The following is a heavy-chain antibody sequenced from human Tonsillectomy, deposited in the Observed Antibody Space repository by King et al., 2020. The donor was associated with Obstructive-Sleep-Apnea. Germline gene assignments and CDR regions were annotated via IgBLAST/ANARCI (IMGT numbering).Heavy chain of an antibody. CDR2: ISSSSSTI. CDR3: ARDSDSSGWYVPDFDY. Sequence: VQLVESGGGLVQPGGSLRLSCAASGFTFSSYSMNWVRQAPGKGLEWVSYISSSSSTIYYADSVKGRFTISRDNAKNSLYLQMNSLRAEDTAVYYCARDSDSSGWYVPDFDYWGQGTLVTVSS. CDR1: GFTFSSYS. J-gene: IGHJ4*02. D-gene: IGHD6-19*01. V-gene: IGHV3-48*04.